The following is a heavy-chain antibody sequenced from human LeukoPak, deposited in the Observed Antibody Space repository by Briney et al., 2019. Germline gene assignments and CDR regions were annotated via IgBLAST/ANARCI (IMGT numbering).Heavy chain of an antibody. D-gene: IGHD2-21*01. V-gene: IGHV1-18*01. J-gene: IGHJ4*02. Sequence: ASVKVSCKASGYTFTSYGISWVRQAPGQGLEWMGWISAYNGNTNYAQKLQDRVTMTRDTSTTTFCMELSSLTSEDAAIYYCARELPSTYYFDYWGQGTLVAVSS. CDR2: ISAYNGNT. CDR1: GYTFTSYG. CDR3: ARELPSTYYFDY.